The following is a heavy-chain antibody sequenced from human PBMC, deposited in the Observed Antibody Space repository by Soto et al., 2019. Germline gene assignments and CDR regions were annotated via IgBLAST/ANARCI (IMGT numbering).Heavy chain of an antibody. Sequence: PGGSLRLSCAASGLTFTRYSMNWVRQAPGKGLEWVSSISSTTNYIYYGDSMKGRFTISRDNAKNSLYLEMNSLRAEDTAVYYCERASEDLHSNFDYWGPGTLGTVSS. V-gene: IGHV3-21*06. CDR1: GLTFTRYS. CDR2: ISSTTNYI. D-gene: IGHD6-6*01. CDR3: ERASEDLHSNFDY. J-gene: IGHJ4*02.